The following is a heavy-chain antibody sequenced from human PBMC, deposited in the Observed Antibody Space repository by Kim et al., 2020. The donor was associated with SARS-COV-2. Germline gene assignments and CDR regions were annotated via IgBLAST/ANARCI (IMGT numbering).Heavy chain of an antibody. CDR1: GFTFSSYA. V-gene: IGHV3-48*02. J-gene: IGHJ5*02. D-gene: IGHD3-10*01. Sequence: GGSLRLSCAASGFTFSSYAMNWVRQTPGKGLEWVSYISTSGGPIHYADSVKGRFTISRDNAKNLLYLQMNSLRDEDTAVYYCARGSGTYAYDPWGQGTL. CDR3: ARGSGTYAYDP. CDR2: ISTSGGPI.